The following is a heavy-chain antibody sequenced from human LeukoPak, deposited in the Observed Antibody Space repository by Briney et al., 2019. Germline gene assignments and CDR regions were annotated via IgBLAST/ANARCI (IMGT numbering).Heavy chain of an antibody. CDR3: AHRRRSSGSGNWFDP. CDR1: GFSLSTSGVG. J-gene: IGHJ5*02. V-gene: IGHV2-5*02. CDR2: IYWDGDK. D-gene: IGHD3-10*01. Sequence: SGPTLVNPTQTLTLTCTFSGFSLSTSGVGVCWIRQPPGKALEWLALIYWDGDKRYSPSLESSLTITKDTSKNQVVLTMTNMDPVDTATYYCAHRRRSSGSGNWFDPWGQGTLVTVSS.